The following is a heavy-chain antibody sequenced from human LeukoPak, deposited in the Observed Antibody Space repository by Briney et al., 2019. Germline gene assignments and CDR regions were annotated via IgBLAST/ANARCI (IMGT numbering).Heavy chain of an antibody. V-gene: IGHV3-23*01. CDR3: AKVLSGSQDY. D-gene: IGHD1-26*01. J-gene: IGHJ4*02. Sequence: GGSLRLSCAASGFNLRNYGMSWVRQAPGKGLEWVSTFTGGGDSTYSADFVKGRFTISRDNSKNTLYLQMDSLRAEDTAVYYCAKVLSGSQDYWGQGTLVTVSS. CDR1: GFNLRNYG. CDR2: FTGGGDST.